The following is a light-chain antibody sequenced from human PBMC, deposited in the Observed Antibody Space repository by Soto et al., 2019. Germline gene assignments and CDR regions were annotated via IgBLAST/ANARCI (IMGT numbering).Light chain of an antibody. Sequence: QSVLTQPPSVSGAPGQRVTISCTGSSANIGAAYNVDWYQQLPGTAPKLLIYGNNNRPSGVPARFSGSKSGTSASLAIAGLQAADEGDYSCQSYDRSLSGYVFGTGTKVTVL. CDR3: QSYDRSLSGYV. CDR2: GNN. V-gene: IGLV1-40*01. CDR1: SANIGAAYN. J-gene: IGLJ1*01.